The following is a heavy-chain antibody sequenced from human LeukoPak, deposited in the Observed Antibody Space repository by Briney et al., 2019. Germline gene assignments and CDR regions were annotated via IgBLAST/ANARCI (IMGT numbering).Heavy chain of an antibody. J-gene: IGHJ4*02. CDR3: ARDGITGGY. V-gene: IGHV3-53*01. D-gene: IGHD1-14*01. Sequence: GGSLRLSCAASGFTFSSYAMSWVRQAPGKGLEWVSVIYSGGSTYYADSVKGRFTISRDNSKNTLYLQMNSLRAEDTAVYYCARDGITGGYWGQGTLVTVSS. CDR1: GFTFSSYA. CDR2: IYSGGST.